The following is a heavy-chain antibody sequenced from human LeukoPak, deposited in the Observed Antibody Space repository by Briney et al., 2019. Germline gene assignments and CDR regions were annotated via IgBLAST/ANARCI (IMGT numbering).Heavy chain of an antibody. Sequence: GGSLRLSCAASGFTFSSYWMSWVRQAPGKGLEWVSYISISSSIIYYADSVKGRFTISRDNAKNSLYLQMNSLRAEDTAVYYCARVNYGDYLPSFDYWGQGTLVTVSS. CDR2: ISISSSII. CDR1: GFTFSSYW. CDR3: ARVNYGDYLPSFDY. J-gene: IGHJ4*02. D-gene: IGHD4-17*01. V-gene: IGHV3-48*01.